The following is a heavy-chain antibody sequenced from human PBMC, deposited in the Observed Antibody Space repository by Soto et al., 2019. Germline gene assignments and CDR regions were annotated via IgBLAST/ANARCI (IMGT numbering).Heavy chain of an antibody. CDR1: GFTFSTYT. D-gene: IGHD3-9*01. J-gene: IGHJ6*02. V-gene: IGHV3-21*01. CDR2: ISGSSSYI. Sequence: EVQQEESGGGLVKPGGSLRLSCAASGFTFSTYTMNWVRQAPGKGLEWVSSISGSSSYIYYADSVKGRFTISRDNAKNSLYLQMNSLRAEDTAVYYCARGYFDWLSDYYGMDVWGQGTTVTVSS. CDR3: ARGYFDWLSDYYGMDV.